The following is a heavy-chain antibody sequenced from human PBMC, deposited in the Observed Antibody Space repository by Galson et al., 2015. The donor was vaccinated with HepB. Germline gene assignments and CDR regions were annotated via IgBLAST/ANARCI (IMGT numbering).Heavy chain of an antibody. Sequence: TLSLTCAVSGDSISSRNWWSWVRQPPGKGLEWIGEIYNSGTTNYNPSLKSRVTISIDKSKSDFSLKLNSVTAADTAVYYCAREGSAHADAFDIWGQGTMVIVSS. D-gene: IGHD2-15*01. CDR2: IYNSGTT. CDR3: AREGSAHADAFDI. CDR1: GDSISSRNW. J-gene: IGHJ3*02. V-gene: IGHV4-4*02.